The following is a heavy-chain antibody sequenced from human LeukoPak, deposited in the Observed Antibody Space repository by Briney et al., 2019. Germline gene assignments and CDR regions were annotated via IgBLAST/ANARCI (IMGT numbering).Heavy chain of an antibody. J-gene: IGHJ4*02. Sequence: PGGSLRLSCAASGFTFSNYWMSWVRRAPGKGLEWVANTKQDGSEKYYVDSVKGRFTISRDNAKKSLYLQMNSLRAEDTAVYYCAREEVGAMVTSFYWGQGTLVTVSS. D-gene: IGHD1-26*01. CDR1: GFTFSNYW. V-gene: IGHV3-7*01. CDR3: AREEVGAMVTSFY. CDR2: TKQDGSEK.